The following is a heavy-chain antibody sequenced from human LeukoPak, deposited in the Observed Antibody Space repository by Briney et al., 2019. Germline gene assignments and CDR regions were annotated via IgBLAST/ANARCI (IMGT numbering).Heavy chain of an antibody. CDR2: INTYNGNTK. J-gene: IGHJ5*02. CDR3: ARDGNGDLENWFDP. D-gene: IGHD3-10*01. CDR1: GYTFTTYG. V-gene: IGHV1-18*01. Sequence: ASLKVSCKASGYTFTTYGISAVRQAPGQGLEWMGWINTYNGNTKKYAQKFQGRVTMTTDTSTSTDYMELRSLRSDDTAVYYCARDGNGDLENWFDPWGQGTLVTVSS.